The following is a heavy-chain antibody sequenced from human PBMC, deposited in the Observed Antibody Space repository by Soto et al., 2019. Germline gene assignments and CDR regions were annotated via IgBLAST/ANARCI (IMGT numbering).Heavy chain of an antibody. CDR1: GGTFSSYA. CDR2: IIPIFGTA. J-gene: IGHJ4*02. CDR3: ARVNYYDSCIDY. Sequence: ASVKVSCKASGGTFSSYAISWVRQAPGQGREWMGGIIPIFGTANYAQKLQGRVTITADASTSTAYMELRSLRSDDTAVYYCARVNYYDSCIDYWGQGTLVTVSS. V-gene: IGHV1-69*13. D-gene: IGHD3-22*01.